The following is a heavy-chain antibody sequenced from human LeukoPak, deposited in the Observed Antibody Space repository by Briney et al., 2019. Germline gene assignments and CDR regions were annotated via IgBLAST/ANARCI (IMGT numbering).Heavy chain of an antibody. CDR1: GFTVSSNY. CDR2: IYSGGST. CDR3: ARPSGWSDDAFDI. Sequence: GGSLRLSCAASGFTVSSNYMSWVRQAPGKGLEWVSVIYSGGSTYYADSVKGRFTISRDNSKNTLYLQMNSLRAEDTAVYYCARPSGWSDDAFDIWSQGTMVTVSS. J-gene: IGHJ3*02. D-gene: IGHD6-19*01. V-gene: IGHV3-66*04.